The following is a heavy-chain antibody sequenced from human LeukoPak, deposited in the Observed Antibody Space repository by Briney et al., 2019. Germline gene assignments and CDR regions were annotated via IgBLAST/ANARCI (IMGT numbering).Heavy chain of an antibody. J-gene: IGHJ4*02. D-gene: IGHD4-17*01. V-gene: IGHV3-7*01. CDR1: GFTFSSCW. CDR2: IKQDGSEK. Sequence: GGSLRLSCAASGFTFSSCWMSWVRQAPGKGLEWVANIKQDGSEKYYVDSVKGRFTISRDNAKNSLYLQMNSLRAEDTAVYYCAREGYGDMTRTFDYWGQGTLVTVSS. CDR3: AREGYGDMTRTFDY.